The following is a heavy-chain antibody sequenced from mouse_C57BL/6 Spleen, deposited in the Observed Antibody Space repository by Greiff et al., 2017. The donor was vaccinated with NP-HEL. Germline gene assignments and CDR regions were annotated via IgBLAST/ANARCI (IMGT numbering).Heavy chain of an antibody. CDR2: IDPETGGT. V-gene: IGHV1-15*01. CDR1: GYTFTDYE. D-gene: IGHD1-1*01. CDR3: TRYDTTVVARDYAMDY. J-gene: IGHJ4*01. Sequence: VQLQQSGAELVRPGASVTLSCKASGYTFTDYEMHWVKQTPVHGLEWIGAIDPETGGTAYNQKFKGKAILTADKSSSTAYMELRSLTSEDSAVYYCTRYDTTVVARDYAMDYWGQRTSVTVSS.